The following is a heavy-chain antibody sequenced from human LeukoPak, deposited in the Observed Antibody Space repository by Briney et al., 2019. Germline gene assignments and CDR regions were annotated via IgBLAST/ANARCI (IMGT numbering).Heavy chain of an antibody. J-gene: IGHJ6*03. Sequence: SETLSLTCAVYGGSISDYYWSWIRHPPGPGLEWIGEINHSGSTNYIPSLKTRVTISVDTSKDQISLKVSSVTATDTAVYYCAGLYEDSRNYYYYYYRDVWGKGTTVTVSS. CDR3: AGLYEDSRNYYYYYYRDV. CDR1: GGSISDYY. D-gene: IGHD6-6*01. CDR2: INHSGST. V-gene: IGHV4-34*01.